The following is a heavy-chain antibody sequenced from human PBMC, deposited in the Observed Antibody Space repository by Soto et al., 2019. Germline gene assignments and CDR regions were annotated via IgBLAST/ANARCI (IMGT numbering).Heavy chain of an antibody. V-gene: IGHV3-30*03. D-gene: IGHD4-17*01. CDR3: AGPGGYGDDGWGGEFDY. CDR1: GFTFSSYG. CDR2: TSYHGSNK. J-gene: IGHJ4*02. Sequence: QVQLVESGGGVVQPGRSLRLSCAASGFTFSSYGMHWVRQAPGKGLEWLAVTSYHGSNKYYADSVKGRSTISRDNSKNALYLRLDPLRAEDTVVYYCAGPGGYGDDGWGGEFDYWGQGTLVTVSS.